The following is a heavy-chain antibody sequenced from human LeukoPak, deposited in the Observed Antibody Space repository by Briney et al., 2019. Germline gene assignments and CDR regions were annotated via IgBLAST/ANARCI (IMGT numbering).Heavy chain of an antibody. CDR1: GGTFSSYA. V-gene: IGHV1-69*05. CDR2: IIPIFGTA. D-gene: IGHD5-12*01. CDR3: ARGTGGASGYFPGFDY. J-gene: IGHJ4*02. Sequence: SVKVSCKASGGTFSSYAISWVRQAPGQGLEWMGGIIPIFGTANYAQKFQGRVTITTDESTSTAYMELSSLRSEDTAVYYCARGTGGASGYFPGFDYWGQGTLVTVSS.